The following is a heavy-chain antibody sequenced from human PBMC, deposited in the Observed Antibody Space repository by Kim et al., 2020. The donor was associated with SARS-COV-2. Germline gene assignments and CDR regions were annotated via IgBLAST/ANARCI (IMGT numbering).Heavy chain of an antibody. CDR1: GFTFDDYA. Sequence: GGSLRLSCAASGFTFDDYAMHWVRQGPGKGLEWVSGISWNSDTIGYADSVKGRFTISRDNAKNSLYLQMNSLRAEDTALYYCAKALPIYYAMDVWGQGTTVTVSS. CDR3: AKALPIYYAMDV. J-gene: IGHJ6*02. CDR2: ISWNSDTI. V-gene: IGHV3-9*01.